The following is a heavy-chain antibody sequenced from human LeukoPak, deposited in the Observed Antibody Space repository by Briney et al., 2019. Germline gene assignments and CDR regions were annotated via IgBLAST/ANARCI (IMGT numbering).Heavy chain of an antibody. V-gene: IGHV1-2*02. CDR2: INPDSGGT. Sequence: ASVKVSCKASGYTFTGYYIHWVRQAPGQGLEWMGWINPDSGGTNYAQKFQGRVTMTRDTSITTAYMELSRLISDNTAVYYCATHCGGGTCYFYKFDYWGQGTQVTVSS. CDR3: ATHCGGGTCYFYKFDY. CDR1: GYTFTGYY. J-gene: IGHJ4*02. D-gene: IGHD2-15*01.